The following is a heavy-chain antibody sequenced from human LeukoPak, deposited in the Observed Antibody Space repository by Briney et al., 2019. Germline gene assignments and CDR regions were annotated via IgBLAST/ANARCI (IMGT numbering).Heavy chain of an antibody. D-gene: IGHD4-17*01. CDR3: ARDSPTVTNVYYGMDV. J-gene: IGHJ6*02. V-gene: IGHV1-69*01. Sequence: SVTVSFKSSVGTFITYVISWVRQAPGQGLEWMGGIIPMCGTRNYAQKFQGRVTNILEETKTTAYMEVSSLRSEDTAVYYCARDSPTVTNVYYGMDVWGQGTTVTVSS. CDR2: IIPMCGTR. CDR1: VGTFITYV.